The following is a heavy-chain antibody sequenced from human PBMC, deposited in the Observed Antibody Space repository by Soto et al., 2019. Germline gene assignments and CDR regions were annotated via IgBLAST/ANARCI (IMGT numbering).Heavy chain of an antibody. CDR3: ARGKSSGKWLALGGAFDV. CDR2: IYHSGST. J-gene: IGHJ3*01. Sequence: SETLSLTCVVSSDSISSNNWWNWVRQSPGRGLEWIGEIYHSGSTNYNPSLKSRVTISVDKSKNQFALNLTSVTAADTAVYFCARGKSSGKWLALGGAFDVWGQGTTVTVSS. D-gene: IGHD6-19*01. CDR1: SDSISSNNW. V-gene: IGHV4-4*02.